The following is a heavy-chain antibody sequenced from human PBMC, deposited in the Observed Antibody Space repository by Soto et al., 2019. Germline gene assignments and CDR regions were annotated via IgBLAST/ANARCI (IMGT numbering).Heavy chain of an antibody. CDR3: ARDGYNSFVLDY. D-gene: IGHD5-12*01. CDR2: IYYSGST. J-gene: IGHJ4*02. V-gene: IGHV4-59*01. Sequence: PSETLSLTCTVSGGSISSYYWSWIRQPPGKGLEWIGYIYYSGSTNYNPSLKSRVTISVDTSKNQFSLKLSSVTAADTAVYYCARDGYNSFVLDYWGQGTLVTVSS. CDR1: GGSISSYY.